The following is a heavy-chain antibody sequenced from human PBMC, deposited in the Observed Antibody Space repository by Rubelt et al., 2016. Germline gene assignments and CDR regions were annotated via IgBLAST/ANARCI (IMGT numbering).Heavy chain of an antibody. CDR1: GVSVRTSY. V-gene: IGHV4-59*02. Sequence: QVQLQESGPGLVKPSETLSLTCTVSGVSVRTSYWSWIRQSPGKGLEFIGYIYNGGTTNYNPSLKSRLIISVDTSKNQFSLRLTSGTAADTAVYYCASTSRWPPPFFDIWGQGTMVTVSS. D-gene: IGHD2-15*01. CDR3: ASTSRWPPPFFDI. CDR2: IYNGGTT. J-gene: IGHJ3*02.